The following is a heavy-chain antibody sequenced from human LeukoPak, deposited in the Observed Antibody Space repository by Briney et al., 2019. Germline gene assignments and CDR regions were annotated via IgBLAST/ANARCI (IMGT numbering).Heavy chain of an antibody. J-gene: IGHJ4*02. CDR2: ISYDGSNK. Sequence: GGSLRLSCAASGFTFSSYGMHWVRQAPGKGLEWVAVISYDGSNKYYADSVKGRFTISRDNSKNTLYLQMNSLRAEDTAVYYCAKGHSSGWYCYFDYWGQGTLVTVSS. CDR1: GFTFSSYG. CDR3: AKGHSSGWYCYFDY. V-gene: IGHV3-30*18. D-gene: IGHD6-19*01.